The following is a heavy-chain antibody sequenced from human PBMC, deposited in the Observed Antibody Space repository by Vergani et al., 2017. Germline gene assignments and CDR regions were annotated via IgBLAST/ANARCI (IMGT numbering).Heavy chain of an antibody. CDR2: IGGSGGST. CDR3: AKDSNSVGYFDS. V-gene: IGHV3-23*01. J-gene: IGHJ4*02. D-gene: IGHD1-26*01. CDR1: GFTLSSYA. Sequence: EVQLLESGGGLVQPGGSLRLSGAASGFTLSSYAMSWVRQAPGKGLEWVSAIGGSGGSTYYADSVKGRFTISRDNYKNTLYLQMNSLRAEDTAVYYCAKDSNSVGYFDSWGPGTLVTVSS.